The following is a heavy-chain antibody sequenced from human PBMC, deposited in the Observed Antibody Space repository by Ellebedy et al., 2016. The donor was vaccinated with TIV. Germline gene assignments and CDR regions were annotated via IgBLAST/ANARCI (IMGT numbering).Heavy chain of an antibody. CDR3: ARHLAARGMDV. CDR2: INHSGST. D-gene: IGHD6-6*01. CDR1: GGSISSYY. Sequence: SETLSLXXTVSGGSISSYYWSWIRQPPGKGLEWIGEINHSGSTNYNPSLKSRVTISVDTSKNQFSLKLSSVTAADTAVYYCARHLAARGMDVWGQGTTVTVSS. J-gene: IGHJ6*02. V-gene: IGHV4-59*01.